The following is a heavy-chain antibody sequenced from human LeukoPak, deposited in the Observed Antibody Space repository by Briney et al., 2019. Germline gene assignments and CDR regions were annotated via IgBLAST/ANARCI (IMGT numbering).Heavy chain of an antibody. CDR3: TRDKFAWGSGSYSDY. D-gene: IGHD1-26*01. CDR1: GFTFSSYG. CDR2: IRFDGSNK. V-gene: IGHV3-30*02. J-gene: IGHJ4*02. Sequence: PGGSLRLSCAASGFTFSSYGMHWVRQAPGKGLEWVAFIRFDGSNKDLAGTVKGRFTISRDNSKNMVYLQMNSLRDEDTAVYYCTRDKFAWGSGSYSDYWGQGTLVTVSS.